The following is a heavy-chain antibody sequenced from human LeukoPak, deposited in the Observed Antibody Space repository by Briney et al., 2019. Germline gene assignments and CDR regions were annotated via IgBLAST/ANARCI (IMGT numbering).Heavy chain of an antibody. Sequence: GGSLRLSCAASGFTVSSNCMSWVRQAPGKGLEWVSLIYSGGGTYYAESVRGRFTVSRDNSKNTLYLQMNSLRAEDTAVYYCARREGGYDSNFDVWGQGTLVTVSS. CDR1: GFTVSSNC. V-gene: IGHV3-53*01. CDR3: ARREGGYDSNFDV. CDR2: IYSGGGT. J-gene: IGHJ4*02. D-gene: IGHD5-12*01.